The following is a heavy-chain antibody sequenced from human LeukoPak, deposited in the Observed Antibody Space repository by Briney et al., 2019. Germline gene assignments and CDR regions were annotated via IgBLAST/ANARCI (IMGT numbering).Heavy chain of an antibody. V-gene: IGHV3-30-3*01. D-gene: IGHD3-22*01. CDR2: ISYDGSNK. Sequence: SLRLSCAASGFTFSDYYMSWIRQAPGKGLEWVAVISYDGSNKYYADSVKGRFTISRDNSKNTLYLQMNSLRAEDTAVYYCARDTDYYDSSGYLDYWGQGTLVTVSS. CDR3: ARDTDYYDSSGYLDY. J-gene: IGHJ4*02. CDR1: GFTFSDYY.